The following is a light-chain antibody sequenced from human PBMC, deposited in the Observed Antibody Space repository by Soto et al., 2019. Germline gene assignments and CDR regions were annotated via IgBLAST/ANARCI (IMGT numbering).Light chain of an antibody. J-gene: IGKJ5*01. CDR2: GAS. Sequence: EVVLTQSPATLSLSPGERASLSCRASQSVGSSVAWYQQKPGQAPRLLIYGASHRATGIPARFSGSGSGTDFTLTISNLEPEDFAVYYCQQRDHWITFGQGTRLEIK. CDR1: QSVGSS. V-gene: IGKV3-11*01. CDR3: QQRDHWIT.